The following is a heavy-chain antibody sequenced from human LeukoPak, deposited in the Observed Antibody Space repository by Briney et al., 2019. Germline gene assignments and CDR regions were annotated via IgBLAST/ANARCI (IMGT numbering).Heavy chain of an antibody. Sequence: GRSLRLSCAASGFTFSSYGMHWVRQAPGKGLEWVAVISYDGSNIYYADSVRGRLTISRDTSKNTLYLQMSSLRAEDTAIYYCAKSGGVSSASGTYSFDSWGQGTLVTVSS. J-gene: IGHJ4*02. CDR3: AKSGGVSSASGTYSFDS. CDR1: GFTFSSYG. D-gene: IGHD3-10*01. V-gene: IGHV3-30*18. CDR2: ISYDGSNI.